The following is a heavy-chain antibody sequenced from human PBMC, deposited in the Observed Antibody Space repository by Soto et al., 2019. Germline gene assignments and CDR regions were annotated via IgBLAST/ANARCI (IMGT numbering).Heavy chain of an antibody. CDR2: IFPDDSDT. V-gene: IGHV5-51*01. D-gene: IGHD3-16*01. J-gene: IGHJ4*02. Sequence: GESLRISCKASGYIIKNYWIGWVRQMPGQGLEWMGIIFPDDSDTRYSPSFQGHVTISVDKSISTAYVQWSSLKASDSAIYYCFRGGVTSRTFDYWGQGTLVTVSS. CDR3: FRGGVTSRTFDY. CDR1: GYIIKNYW.